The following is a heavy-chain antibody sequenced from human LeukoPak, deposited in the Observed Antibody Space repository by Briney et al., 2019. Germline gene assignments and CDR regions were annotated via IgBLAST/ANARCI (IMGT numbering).Heavy chain of an antibody. CDR3: ARGSPYCSGGSCQNYYYGMDV. V-gene: IGHV4-4*07. Sequence: PSETLSLTCTVSGGSISSYYWSWIRQPAGKGLEWIGRIYTSGSTNYNPSLKSRVTMSVDTSKNQFSLKLSSVTAADTAVYYCARGSPYCSGGSCQNYYYGMDVWGQGTTVTVSS. CDR2: IYTSGST. CDR1: GGSISSYY. J-gene: IGHJ6*02. D-gene: IGHD2-15*01.